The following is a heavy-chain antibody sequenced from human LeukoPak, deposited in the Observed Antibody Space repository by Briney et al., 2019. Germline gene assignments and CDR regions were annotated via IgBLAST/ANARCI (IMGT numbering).Heavy chain of an antibody. CDR2: INPNSGGT. CDR1: GYTFTGYY. CDR3: ARDAVAGTLYYYYYYGMDV. V-gene: IGHV1-2*02. J-gene: IGHJ6*02. D-gene: IGHD6-19*01. Sequence: GASVKVSCKASGYTFTGYYMHWVRQAPGQGLEWMGWINPNSGGTNYAQKFQGRVTMTRDTSISTAYMELSRLRSDDTAVYYCARDAVAGTLYYYYYYGMDVWGQGTTVTVSS.